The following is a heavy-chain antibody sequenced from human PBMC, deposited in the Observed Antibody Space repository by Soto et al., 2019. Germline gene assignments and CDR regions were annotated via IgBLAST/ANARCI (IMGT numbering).Heavy chain of an antibody. D-gene: IGHD3-3*01. J-gene: IGHJ4*02. V-gene: IGHV4-4*02. CDR1: GGSISSSNW. Sequence: SETLSLTCDVSGGSISSSNWWIWVRQPPGKGLEWIGEIYHSENTNYNPSLKSRVTISIDKSKNQLSLRLTSVTAADTAVYYFSRHPFFENRFFHSIGFENWGQGTLVTVSS. CDR2: IYHSENT. CDR3: SRHPFFENRFFHSIGFEN.